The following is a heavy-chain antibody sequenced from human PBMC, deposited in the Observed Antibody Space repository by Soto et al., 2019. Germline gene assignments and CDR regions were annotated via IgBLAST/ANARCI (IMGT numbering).Heavy chain of an antibody. J-gene: IGHJ4*02. CDR2: ISYDGSNK. CDR3: ARETPGWNPFDF. V-gene: IGHV3-30*03. CDR1: GFTFSSYV. Sequence: HPGGSLRLSCAASGFTFSSYVMHWVRQAPGKGLEWVALISYDGSNKQYGDSVKGRFTISRDNSKNTLYLQVNSLRAEDTAVYYCARETPGWNPFDFWGQGTQVTVSS. D-gene: IGHD1-1*01.